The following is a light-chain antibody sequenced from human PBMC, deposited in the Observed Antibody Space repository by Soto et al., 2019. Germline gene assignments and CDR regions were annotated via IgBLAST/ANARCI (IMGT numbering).Light chain of an antibody. J-gene: IGLJ1*01. Sequence: QSALTQPRSVSGSPGQSVTISCTGTSSDVGGYNNVSWYQQHPGKAPKLMIYDVTKRPSGVPDRFSGSKSDNTASLTISGLQAEDEADYYCCSYAGTYIVVFGTGTKVTVL. V-gene: IGLV2-11*01. CDR3: CSYAGTYIVV. CDR2: DVT. CDR1: SSDVGGYNN.